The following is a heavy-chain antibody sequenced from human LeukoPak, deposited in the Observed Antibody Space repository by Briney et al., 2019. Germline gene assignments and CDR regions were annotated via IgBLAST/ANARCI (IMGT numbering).Heavy chain of an antibody. Sequence: VSVKVSCKAVGYTFTNYVLHWVRQAPGQRLEWMGWINAGNGNTKYSQKFQGRVTITRDTSASTACMELSSLRSEDTAIYYCARDLGGQWLVFDYWGQGTLVTVSS. CDR1: GYTFTNYV. D-gene: IGHD6-19*01. CDR3: ARDLGGQWLVFDY. J-gene: IGHJ4*02. CDR2: INAGNGNT. V-gene: IGHV1-3*01.